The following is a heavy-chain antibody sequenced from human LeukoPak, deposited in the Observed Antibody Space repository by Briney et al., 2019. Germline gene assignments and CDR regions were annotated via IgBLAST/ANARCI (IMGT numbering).Heavy chain of an antibody. V-gene: IGHV3-7*03. J-gene: IGHJ6*04. CDR1: VFTFSIYR. D-gene: IGHD2-15*01. CDR2: IKLDGSET. CDR3: ARDRWAYCSGGSTYSGDYYYGMDV. Sequence: GGSLRLSCAASVFTFSIYRMCWVCQAPGKGLGRVSNIKLDGSETYYVESVKGRFTISRDNAKNSLYLQMNRVRAEDTAVYYCARDRWAYCSGGSTYSGDYYYGMDVWGKGTTVTVSS.